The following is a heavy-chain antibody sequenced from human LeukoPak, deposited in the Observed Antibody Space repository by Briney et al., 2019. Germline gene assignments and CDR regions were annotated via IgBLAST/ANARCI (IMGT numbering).Heavy chain of an antibody. Sequence: GGSLRLSCGASGFTVSSNYMGWVRQAPGKGLEWVSGIYDGGNTYYGDSVKGRFIISRDNSKNTLYLQVSSLRVEDTAVYYCARGGYDMFLWGQGTTVTVSS. CDR3: ARGGYDMFL. CDR1: GFTVSSNY. J-gene: IGHJ6*02. V-gene: IGHV3-66*01. D-gene: IGHD3-22*01. CDR2: IYDGGNT.